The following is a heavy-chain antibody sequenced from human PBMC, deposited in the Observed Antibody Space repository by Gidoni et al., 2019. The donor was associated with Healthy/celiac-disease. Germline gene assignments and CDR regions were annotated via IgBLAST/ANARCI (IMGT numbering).Heavy chain of an antibody. CDR3: ARIWATVKENWFDP. CDR2: IYYSGST. V-gene: IGHV4-31*03. Sequence: QVQLQESGPGLVKPSQTLSLTCTVSGGSISSGGYYWSWIRQHPGKGLEWIGYIYYSGSTYYNPSLKSRVTISVDTSKNQFSLKLSSVTAADTAVYYCARIWATVKENWFDPWGQGTLVTVSS. J-gene: IGHJ5*02. D-gene: IGHD4-4*01. CDR1: GGSISSGGYY.